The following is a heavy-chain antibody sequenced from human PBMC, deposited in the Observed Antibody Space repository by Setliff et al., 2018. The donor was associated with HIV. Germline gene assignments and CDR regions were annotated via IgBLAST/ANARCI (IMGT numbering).Heavy chain of an antibody. J-gene: IGHJ6*03. CDR3: TPTPPGSYMDV. Sequence: PGGSLRLSCAVSGFTFSNAWMSWVRQAPGKGLEWVGRVKSKTDGGTTDYAAPVKGRFTISRDDSKNTLYLQMNSLNTEDTGVYYCTPTPPGSYMDVWGRGTTVTVSS. V-gene: IGHV3-15*01. CDR1: GFTFSNAW. CDR2: VKSKTDGGTT.